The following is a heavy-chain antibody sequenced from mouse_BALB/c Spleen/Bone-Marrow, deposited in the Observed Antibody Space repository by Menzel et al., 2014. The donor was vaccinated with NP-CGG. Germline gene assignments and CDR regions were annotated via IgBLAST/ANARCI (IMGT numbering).Heavy chain of an antibody. D-gene: IGHD2-1*01. J-gene: IGHJ3*01. CDR1: GYTFXDYE. V-gene: IGHV1-15*01. Sequence: VQLQQSGAELVRPGASVTLSCKASGYTFXDYEMHWVKQTPVHGLEWIGGIDTETGGTAYNPNFTGKTTLTADKSSSTAYMELRSLTSEDFAVYYCTRGGPYCNSAWFPYWGQGTLVTVSA. CDR3: TRGGPYCNSAWFPY. CDR2: IDTETGGT.